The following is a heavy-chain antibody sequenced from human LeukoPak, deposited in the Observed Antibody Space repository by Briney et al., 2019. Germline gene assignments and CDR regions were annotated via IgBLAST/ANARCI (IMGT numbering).Heavy chain of an antibody. CDR3: ARRKPSSYGFDS. CDR1: GFTFSSYA. V-gene: IGHV3-64*01. J-gene: IGHJ4*02. CDR2: ISSNGGST. D-gene: IGHD3-10*01. Sequence: GGSLRLSCAASGFTFSSYAMHWVRQAPGKGLEYVSAISSNGGSTYYANSVKGRFTISRDNSNNTLYLQMGSLRPEDMALYYCARRKPSSYGFDSWGQGTLVTVSS.